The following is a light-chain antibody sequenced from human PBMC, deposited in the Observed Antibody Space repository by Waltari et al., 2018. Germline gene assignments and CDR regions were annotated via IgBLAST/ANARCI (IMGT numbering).Light chain of an antibody. CDR1: QGISTS. J-gene: IGKJ4*01. Sequence: DIQLTQSLSFLSASVGDRVTITCRASQGISTSLAWYQQKSGKAPKLLIYVASTLQSGVPSRFSGSGSGTEFSLTISALQPEDFATYYCQQLYSYPLTFGGGTKVEI. CDR3: QQLYSYPLT. V-gene: IGKV1-9*01. CDR2: VAS.